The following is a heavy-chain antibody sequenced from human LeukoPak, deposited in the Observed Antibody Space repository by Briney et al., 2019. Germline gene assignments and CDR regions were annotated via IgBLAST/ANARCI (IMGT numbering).Heavy chain of an antibody. CDR2: INHSGST. V-gene: IGHV4-34*01. CDR3: ARIQGFIAFSSYGTGSYYSWSFDY. D-gene: IGHD3-10*01. J-gene: IGHJ4*02. CDR1: GGSFSGYY. Sequence: PSETLSLTCAVYGGSFSGYYWSWIRQPPGKGLEWIGEINHSGSTNYNPSLKSRVTISVDTSKNQFSLKLSSVTAADTAVYYCARIQGFIAFSSYGTGSYYSWSFDYWGQGTLVTVSS.